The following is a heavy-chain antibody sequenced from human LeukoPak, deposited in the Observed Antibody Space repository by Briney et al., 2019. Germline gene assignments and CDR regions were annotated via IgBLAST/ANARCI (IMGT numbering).Heavy chain of an antibody. Sequence: GGSLRLSCAASGFTFSSYAMHWVRQAPGKGLEWVAVISYDGSNKYYADSVKGRFTISRDNSKNTLYLQMNSLRAEDTAVYYCARDLAQGTIFGVVIFPKGFDYWGQGTLVTVSS. J-gene: IGHJ4*02. CDR1: GFTFSSYA. CDR3: ARDLAQGTIFGVVIFPKGFDY. V-gene: IGHV3-30-3*01. D-gene: IGHD3-3*01. CDR2: ISYDGSNK.